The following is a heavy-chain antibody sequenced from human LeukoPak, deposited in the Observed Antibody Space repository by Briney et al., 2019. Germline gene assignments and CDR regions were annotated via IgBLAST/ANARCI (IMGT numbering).Heavy chain of an antibody. CDR3: ARTTVTTEGFDY. CDR1: GGSISSSSYY. D-gene: IGHD4-17*01. Sequence: SETLSLTCTVSGGSISSSSYYWGWIRQPPGKGLEWIGSIYYSGSTYYNPSLKSRVTISVDTSKNQFSLKLSSVTAADTAVYYCARTTVTTEGFDYWGQGTLVTVSS. V-gene: IGHV4-39*01. CDR2: IYYSGST. J-gene: IGHJ4*02.